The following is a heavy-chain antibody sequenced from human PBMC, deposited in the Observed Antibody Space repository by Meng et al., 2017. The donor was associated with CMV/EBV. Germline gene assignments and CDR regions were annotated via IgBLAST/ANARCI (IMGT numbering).Heavy chain of an antibody. J-gene: IGHJ4*02. D-gene: IGHD6-19*01. CDR2: ISSSGSTI. V-gene: IGHV3-11*01. Sequence: GESLKISCAASGFTFSDYCMNWVRQAPGKGLEWVSYISSSGSTIYYANSVKGRFTNSRDNAKNSLYLQMNSLRAEDTAVYYCARQGIAVSPDGPFDYWGQGTLVTVSS. CDR3: ARQGIAVSPDGPFDY. CDR1: GFTFSDYC.